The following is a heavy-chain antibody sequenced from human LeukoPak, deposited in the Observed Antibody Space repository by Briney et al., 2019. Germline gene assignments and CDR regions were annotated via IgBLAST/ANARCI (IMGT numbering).Heavy chain of an antibody. CDR2: IYYSGST. CDR3: ARHRVEASDFDY. Sequence: SGTLSLTCTVSGGSISPYYWSWIRQPPGKGLQWIGYIYYSGSTNYSPSLKSRVTISVDTSQNQFSLKLSSVTAADTAVYYCARHRVEASDFDYWGQRTLVTVSS. J-gene: IGHJ4*02. CDR1: GGSISPYY. D-gene: IGHD3-10*01. V-gene: IGHV4-59*08.